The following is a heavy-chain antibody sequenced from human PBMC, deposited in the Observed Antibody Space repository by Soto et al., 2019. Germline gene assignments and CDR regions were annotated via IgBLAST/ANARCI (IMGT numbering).Heavy chain of an antibody. CDR2: IKSKTDGGTT. D-gene: IGHD2-15*01. V-gene: IGHV3-15*01. CDR3: TTDRLEFCGGGSCYGSQRRGY. CDR1: GFTFRNAW. J-gene: IGHJ4*02. Sequence: EVQLVESGGVLVKPGGSLRLSCAASGFTFRNAWMNWVRQAPGKGLEWVGRIKSKTDGGTTDYAAPVKGRFTISRDDSKTTLYLQMNSLKTEDTAVYYCTTDRLEFCGGGSCYGSQRRGYWGQGTLVTVSS.